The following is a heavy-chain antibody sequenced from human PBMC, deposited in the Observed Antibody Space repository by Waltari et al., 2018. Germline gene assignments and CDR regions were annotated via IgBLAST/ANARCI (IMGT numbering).Heavy chain of an antibody. V-gene: IGHV1-46*01. Sequence: QVQLVQSGAEVKKPGASVNVSCKASGYTFANFYIHWVRQAPGHGLEWMGKINPNGGSAGYAQRFKGRIIMTTDKSTGTVYMELNSLTSNDTAVYFCARVPPGPYYFDYWGQGTLVTVSS. CDR1: GYTFANFY. CDR3: ARVPPGPYYFDY. J-gene: IGHJ4*02. CDR2: INPNGGSA.